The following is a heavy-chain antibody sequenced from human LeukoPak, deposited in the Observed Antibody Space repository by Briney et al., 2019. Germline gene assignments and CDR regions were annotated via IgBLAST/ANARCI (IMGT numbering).Heavy chain of an antibody. J-gene: IGHJ4*02. D-gene: IGHD3-22*01. CDR3: ARPYYYDSSGYDY. V-gene: IGHV3-53*01. CDR2: IYSGGST. Sequence: PGGSLRLSCAASGFTVSSNYMSWVRQAPGKGLEWVSVIYSGGSTYYADPVKGRFTISRDNSKNTLYLQMNSLRAEDTAVYYCARPYYYDSSGYDYWGQGTLVTVSS. CDR1: GFTVSSNY.